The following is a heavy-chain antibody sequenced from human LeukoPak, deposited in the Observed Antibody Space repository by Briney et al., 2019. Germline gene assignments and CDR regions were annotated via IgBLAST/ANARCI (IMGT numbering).Heavy chain of an antibody. V-gene: IGHV1-18*01. CDR3: AREGEYYDSKPSFFDY. J-gene: IGHJ4*02. Sequence: ASVKVSCKASGYTFTSYGISWVRQAPGQGLEWMGWISAYNGNTNYAQKLQGRVTMTTDTSTSTAYMELRSLRSDDTALYYCAREGEYYDSKPSFFDYWGQGTLVTVSS. CDR2: ISAYNGNT. D-gene: IGHD3-22*01. CDR1: GYTFTSYG.